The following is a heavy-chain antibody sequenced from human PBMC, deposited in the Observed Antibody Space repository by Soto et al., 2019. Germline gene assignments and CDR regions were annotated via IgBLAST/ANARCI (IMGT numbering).Heavy chain of an antibody. J-gene: IGHJ4*02. CDR2: IWYDGSNK. CDR1: GFTFSSYG. V-gene: IGHV3-33*01. Sequence: VQLVESGGGVVQPGRSLRLSCAASGFTFSSYGMHWVRQAPGKGLEWVAVIWYDGSNKYYADSVKGRFTISRDNSKNTLYLQMNSLRAEDTAVYYCARGSNWGCSSTSCYGYYFDYWGQGTLVTVSS. CDR3: ARGSNWGCSSTSCYGYYFDY. D-gene: IGHD2-2*01.